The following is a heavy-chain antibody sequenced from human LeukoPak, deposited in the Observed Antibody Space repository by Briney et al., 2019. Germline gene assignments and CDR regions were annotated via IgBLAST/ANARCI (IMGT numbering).Heavy chain of an antibody. CDR1: GGTFSSYA. Sequence: SVKVSCKASGGTFSSYAISWVRQAPGQGLEWMGRIIPILDIANYAQKFQGRVTITADKSTSTAYMELSSLRSEDTAVYYCASNGPGTTMVRGVFWGQGTLVTVSS. D-gene: IGHD3-10*01. CDR3: ASNGPGTTMVRGVF. J-gene: IGHJ4*02. CDR2: IIPILDIA. V-gene: IGHV1-69*04.